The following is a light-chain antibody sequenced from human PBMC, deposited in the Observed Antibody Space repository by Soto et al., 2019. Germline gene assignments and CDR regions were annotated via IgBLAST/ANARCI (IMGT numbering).Light chain of an antibody. Sequence: QSALTQPPSASGSPGQSVTISCTGTSSDVGAYTYVSWYQQYPGKAPKLMIYEVSKRPSGVPDRFSGSKSGNTAALTVSGLQAEYEADYYCTSYVGSDIWVFGGGTKLTVL. CDR2: EVS. V-gene: IGLV2-8*01. CDR1: SSDVGAYTY. CDR3: TSYVGSDIWV. J-gene: IGLJ3*02.